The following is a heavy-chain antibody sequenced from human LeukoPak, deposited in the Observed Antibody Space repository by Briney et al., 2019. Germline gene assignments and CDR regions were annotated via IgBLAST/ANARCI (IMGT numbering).Heavy chain of an antibody. J-gene: IGHJ4*02. Sequence: TGGSLRLSCAASGFTFSSYSMNWVRQAPGKGLEWVSSISSSSSYIYYADSVKGRFTISRDNAKNSLYLQMNSLRAEDTAVYYCASLHSVAGRVDYWGQGALVTVSS. V-gene: IGHV3-21*01. CDR3: ASLHSVAGRVDY. CDR1: GFTFSSYS. CDR2: ISSSSSYI. D-gene: IGHD6-19*01.